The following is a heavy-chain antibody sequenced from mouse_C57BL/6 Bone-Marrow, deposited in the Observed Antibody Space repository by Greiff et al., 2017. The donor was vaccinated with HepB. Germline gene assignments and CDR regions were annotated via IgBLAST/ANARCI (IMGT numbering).Heavy chain of an antibody. CDR2: INPNNGGT. CDR3: ARKNYGSSYEAY. V-gene: IGHV1-18*01. D-gene: IGHD1-1*01. CDR1: GYTFTDYN. Sequence: EVKLQESGPELVKPGASVKIPCKASGYTFTDYNMDWVKQSHGKSLEWIGDINPNNGGTIYNQKFKGKATLTVDKSSSTAYMELRSLTSEDTAVYYCARKNYGSSYEAYWGQGTLVTVSA. J-gene: IGHJ3*01.